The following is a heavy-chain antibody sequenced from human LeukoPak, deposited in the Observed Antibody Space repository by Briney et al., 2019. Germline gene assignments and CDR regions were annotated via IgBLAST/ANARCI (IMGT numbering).Heavy chain of an antibody. CDR1: GFTFSGYW. Sequence: PGGSLRLSCAASGFTFSGYWMHWVRQAPGKGLEWVSSISSSSSYIYYADSVKGRFTISRDNAKNSLYLQMNSLRAEDTAVYYCARDYCSSTSCSSPIPYYYYGMDVWGQGTTVTVSS. V-gene: IGHV3-21*01. CDR3: ARDYCSSTSCSSPIPYYYYGMDV. D-gene: IGHD2-2*01. J-gene: IGHJ6*02. CDR2: ISSSSSYI.